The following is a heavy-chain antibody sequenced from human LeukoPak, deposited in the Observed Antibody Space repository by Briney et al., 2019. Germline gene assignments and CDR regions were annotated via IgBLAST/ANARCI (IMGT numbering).Heavy chain of an antibody. CDR1: GFTFSSYG. CDR3: AGGWGWIDY. J-gene: IGHJ4*02. D-gene: IGHD7-27*01. CDR2: ISHDGSNK. Sequence: TGGSLRLSCAASGFTFSSYGMHWVRQAPGTGLEWVALISHDGSNKYYGDSVKGRFTISRDNSKNTLYLQMNSLRAEDTSVYYCAGGWGWIDYWGQGTLVIVSS. V-gene: IGHV3-30*03.